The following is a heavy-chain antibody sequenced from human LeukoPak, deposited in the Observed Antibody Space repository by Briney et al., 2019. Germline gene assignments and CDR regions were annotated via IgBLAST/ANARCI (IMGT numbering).Heavy chain of an antibody. D-gene: IGHD6-19*01. CDR3: AKDHRWLVDY. Sequence: GRSLRLSCAASGFTFGTYSMHWVRQAPGKGLEWVAIISSAGTIINYADSVRGRFSISRDNSRNTLYLRMDSLRTEDTAVYYCAKDHRWLVDYWGQGTLVTVSS. J-gene: IGHJ4*02. CDR2: ISSAGTII. V-gene: IGHV3-30-3*01. CDR1: GFTFGTYS.